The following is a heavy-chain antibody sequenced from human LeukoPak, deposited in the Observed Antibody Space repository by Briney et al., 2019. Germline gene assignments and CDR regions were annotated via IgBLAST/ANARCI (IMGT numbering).Heavy chain of an antibody. D-gene: IGHD6-13*01. CDR2: ISSTSSYI. CDR1: GFTFSSYW. V-gene: IGHV3-21*01. CDR3: ARVATAGTVADY. Sequence: PGGSLRLSCAASGFTFSSYWMHWVRQAPGKGLEWVSSISSTSSYIYYADSVKGRFTISRDNAKNSLYLQMNSLRAEDTAVYYCARVATAGTVADYWGQGTLVTVSS. J-gene: IGHJ4*02.